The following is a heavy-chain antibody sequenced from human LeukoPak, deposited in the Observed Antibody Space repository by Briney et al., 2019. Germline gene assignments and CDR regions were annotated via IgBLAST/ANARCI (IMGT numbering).Heavy chain of an antibody. Sequence: SETLSLTCAVYGGSFSGYYWSWIRQPPGKGLEWIGEINHSGSTNYNPSLKSRVIISVDTSKNQFSLKLSSVTAADTAVYYCARKKRTTYYYGSGSYYNGHHDAFDIWGQGTMVAVSS. V-gene: IGHV4-34*01. J-gene: IGHJ3*02. D-gene: IGHD3-10*01. CDR2: INHSGST. CDR3: ARKKRTTYYYGSGSYYNGHHDAFDI. CDR1: GGSFSGYY.